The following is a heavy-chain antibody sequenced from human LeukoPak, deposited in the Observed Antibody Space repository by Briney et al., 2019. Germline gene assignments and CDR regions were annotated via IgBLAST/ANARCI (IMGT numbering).Heavy chain of an antibody. J-gene: IGHJ5*02. Sequence: SETLSLTCTVSGGSISGYNWSWIRQPPGKGLEWIGYIYYSESTNYNTSLKSRVTISVDTSKNQFSLKLSSVTAADTAVYYCARELIAAANWFDPWGQGTLVTVSS. CDR3: ARELIAAANWFDP. V-gene: IGHV4-59*01. D-gene: IGHD6-13*01. CDR2: IYYSEST. CDR1: GGSISGYN.